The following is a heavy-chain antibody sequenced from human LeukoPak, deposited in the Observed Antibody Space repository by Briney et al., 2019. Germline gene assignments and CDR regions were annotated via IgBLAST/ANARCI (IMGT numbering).Heavy chain of an antibody. CDR3: ATETSGYSGYELSLDC. CDR2: IQDDGRRT. CDR1: GFTFSRYG. V-gene: IGHV3-30*02. Sequence: GGSLRLSCEASGFTFSRYGMHWVRQAPGKGLEWVAFIQDDGRRTEYADSVKGRFTISRDNSKNKHYVQMNSLRPDDTAVYYCATETSGYSGYELSLDCWGQGTLVTVSS. D-gene: IGHD5-12*01. J-gene: IGHJ4*02.